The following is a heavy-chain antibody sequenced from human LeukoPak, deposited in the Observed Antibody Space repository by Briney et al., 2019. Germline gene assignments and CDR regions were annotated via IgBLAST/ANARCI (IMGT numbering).Heavy chain of an antibody. V-gene: IGHV4-34*01. Sequence: SETLSLTCAVYGGSFSGYYWSWIRQPPGKGLEWIGEINHSGSTNYNPSLKSRVTISVDTSKNQFSLKLSSVTAAATAVYYCARDNSVEVTAWWFDPWGQGTLVTVSS. D-gene: IGHD4-23*01. CDR1: GGSFSGYY. CDR2: INHSGST. CDR3: ARDNSVEVTAWWFDP. J-gene: IGHJ5*02.